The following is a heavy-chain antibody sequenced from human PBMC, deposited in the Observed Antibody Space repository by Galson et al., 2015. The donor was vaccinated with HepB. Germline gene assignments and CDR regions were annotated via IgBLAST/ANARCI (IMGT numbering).Heavy chain of an antibody. CDR1: GYSFTTYG. CDR3: ARGSLLWFGELFF. CDR2: ISAHNGNT. Sequence: VSCKASGYSFTTYGISWVRQAPGQGLEWMGWISAHNGNTKYAQKLQGRVSMTTDTSTSTAYMGLRSLRSDDTAVYFCARGSLLWFGELFFWAQGTLVTVSS. D-gene: IGHD3-10*01. J-gene: IGHJ4*02. V-gene: IGHV1-18*01.